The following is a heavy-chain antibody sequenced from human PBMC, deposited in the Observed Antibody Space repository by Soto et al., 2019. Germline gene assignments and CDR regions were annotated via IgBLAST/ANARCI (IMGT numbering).Heavy chain of an antibody. J-gene: IGHJ1*01. Sequence: QLQLQESGPGLLKPSETLSLTCAVSGGSVGSTSYYWGWFRQPLGKGLEWIGSIHFGGTTYYNSSLNSRVTMSVDTFRNQILLRLTSVTTEDTAVYYCARPFNLGRIWGQGTLVTVSS. D-gene: IGHD1-1*01. V-gene: IGHV4-39*01. CDR2: IHFGGTT. CDR1: GGSVGSTSYY. CDR3: ARPFNLGRI.